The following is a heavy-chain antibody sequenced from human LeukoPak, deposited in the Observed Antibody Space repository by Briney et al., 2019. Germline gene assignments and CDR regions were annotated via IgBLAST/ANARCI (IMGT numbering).Heavy chain of an antibody. D-gene: IGHD3-10*01. CDR3: AGFTFFRGVITFDY. CDR2: IYYNANT. V-gene: IGHV4-39*02. J-gene: IGHJ4*02. Sequence: SETLSLTCTVSGGSISDINSYWGWVRQPPGKGLEWIGSIYYNANTYYNPSLKSRVTISVDTSKDHFSLKLSSVTAADTAVYSCAGFTFFRGVITFDYWGQGTLVTVSS. CDR1: GGSISDINSY.